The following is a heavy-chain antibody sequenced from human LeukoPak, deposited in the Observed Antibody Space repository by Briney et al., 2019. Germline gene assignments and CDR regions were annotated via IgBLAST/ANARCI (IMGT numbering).Heavy chain of an antibody. Sequence: SETLSLTCTVSGGSNSSYYWSWIRQPPGKGLEWIGSIYYSGSTYYNPSLKSRVTISVDTSKNQFSLKLSSVTAADTAVYYCASPYDSSGYYFSWGQGTLVTVSS. CDR1: GGSNSSYY. CDR3: ASPYDSSGYYFS. V-gene: IGHV4-59*05. J-gene: IGHJ5*02. D-gene: IGHD3-22*01. CDR2: IYYSGST.